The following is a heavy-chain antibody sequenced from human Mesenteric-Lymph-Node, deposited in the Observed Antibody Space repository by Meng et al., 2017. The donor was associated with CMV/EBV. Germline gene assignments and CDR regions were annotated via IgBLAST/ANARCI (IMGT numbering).Heavy chain of an antibody. CDR1: GFTFSTYW. CDR3: ATDTRGYFDY. Sequence: GESLKISCAASGFTFSTYWMHWVRQAPGKGLVWVSRINTDGSTTSYADSVKGRFSISRDNAKSTLYLQMNSLRDEDTAVYFCATDTRGYFDYWGQGTGTLVTVSS. CDR2: INTDGSTT. V-gene: IGHV3-74*01. J-gene: IGHJ4*02. D-gene: IGHD3-10*01.